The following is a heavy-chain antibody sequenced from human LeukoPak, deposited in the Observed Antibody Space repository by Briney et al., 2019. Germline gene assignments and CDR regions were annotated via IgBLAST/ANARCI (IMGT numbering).Heavy chain of an antibody. J-gene: IGHJ4*02. CDR1: GGSIDITTYY. D-gene: IGHD3-22*01. Sequence: PSETLSLTCTVSGGSIDITTYYWGWIRQPPGTGLDWIGSVYYTGGTYYNPSLMSRVTISIDTSKNQFSLKLSSVTAADTAVYYCARHDSSGYYHDYWGQGTLVTVSS. CDR2: VYYTGGT. V-gene: IGHV4-39*01. CDR3: ARHDSSGYYHDY.